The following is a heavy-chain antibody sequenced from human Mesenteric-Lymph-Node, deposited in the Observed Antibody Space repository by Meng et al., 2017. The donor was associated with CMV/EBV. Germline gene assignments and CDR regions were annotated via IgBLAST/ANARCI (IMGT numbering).Heavy chain of an antibody. CDR3: ARHGWTHYYDSSGSTHYFDY. CDR2: TYYSGST. V-gene: IGHV4-39*01. D-gene: IGHD3-22*01. CDR1: GGSVSSGSYY. Sequence: SETLSLTCTVSGGSVSSGSYYWSWIRQPPGKGLEWIGSTYYSGSTYYNPSLKSRVTISVDTSKNQFSLKLSSVTAADTAVYYCARHGWTHYYDSSGSTHYFDYWGQGTLVTVSS. J-gene: IGHJ4*02.